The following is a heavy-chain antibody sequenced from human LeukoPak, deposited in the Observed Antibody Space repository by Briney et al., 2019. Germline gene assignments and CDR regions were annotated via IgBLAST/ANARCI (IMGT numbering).Heavy chain of an antibody. CDR3: ARGSNTHFDY. CDR1: GFTFSNYD. J-gene: IGHJ4*02. V-gene: IGHV3-13*04. D-gene: IGHD2-8*01. Sequence: PGGSLRLSCAASGFTFSNYDMHWVRQATGKGLEWVSAIGTAGDTYYPGSVRGRFTMSRESAKNSLYLQMNSLAAGDTAVYYCARGSNTHFDYWGQGILVTVSS. CDR2: IGTAGDT.